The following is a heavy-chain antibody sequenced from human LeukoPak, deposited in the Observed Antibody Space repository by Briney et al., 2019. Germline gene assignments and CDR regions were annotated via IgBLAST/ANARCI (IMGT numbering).Heavy chain of an antibody. J-gene: IGHJ4*02. CDR2: ITRNGDNT. Sequence: GGSLRLSCVTSGFSFSTYAMTWVRQAPGKGLEWVSAITRNGDNTYYADSVKGRFTISRDDSENTLFLQMSSLRDEDTAIYYCAQYIAPAEYWGQGALVTVSS. CDR3: AQYIAPAEY. D-gene: IGHD6-25*01. V-gene: IGHV3-23*01. CDR1: GFSFSTYA.